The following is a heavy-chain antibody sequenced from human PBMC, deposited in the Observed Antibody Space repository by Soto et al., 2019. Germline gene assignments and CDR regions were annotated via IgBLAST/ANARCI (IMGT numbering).Heavy chain of an antibody. CDR2: IYYSGST. CDR1: GGSISSSSYY. V-gene: IGHV4-39*01. J-gene: IGHJ4*02. Sequence: QLQLQESGPGLVKPSETLSLTCTVSGGSISSSSYYWGWIRQPPGKGLEWIGSIYYSGSTYYNPSLKSRVTISVDTSKNQFSLKLSSVTAADTAVYYCARDGSKGAAAGTSGNYWGQGTLVTVSS. D-gene: IGHD6-13*01. CDR3: ARDGSKGAAAGTSGNY.